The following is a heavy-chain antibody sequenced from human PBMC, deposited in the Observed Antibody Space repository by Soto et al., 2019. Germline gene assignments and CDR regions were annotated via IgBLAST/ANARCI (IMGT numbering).Heavy chain of an antibody. CDR2: IYYSGST. J-gene: IGHJ4*02. Sequence: SETLSLTCTVSGGSISSSSYYWGRIRQPPGKGLEWIGSIYYSGSTYYNPSLKSRVTISVDTSKNQFSLKLSSVTAADTAAYYCARHEDEGIAAAGWIDYWGQGTLVTVSS. CDR1: GGSISSSSYY. CDR3: ARHEDEGIAAAGWIDY. V-gene: IGHV4-39*01. D-gene: IGHD6-13*01.